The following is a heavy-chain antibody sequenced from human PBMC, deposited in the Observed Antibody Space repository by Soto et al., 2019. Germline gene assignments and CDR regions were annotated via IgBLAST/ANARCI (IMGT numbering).Heavy chain of an antibody. Sequence: PSETLSLTCAVSGGSISSSNWWSWVRQPPGKGLEWIGEIYHSGSTNYNPSLKSRVTISVDKSKNQFSLKLSSVTAADTAVYYCAIVVPAAIRGNWFDPWGQGTLLTVSS. CDR3: AIVVPAAIRGNWFDP. D-gene: IGHD2-2*01. CDR1: GGSISSSNW. J-gene: IGHJ5*02. V-gene: IGHV4-4*02. CDR2: IYHSGST.